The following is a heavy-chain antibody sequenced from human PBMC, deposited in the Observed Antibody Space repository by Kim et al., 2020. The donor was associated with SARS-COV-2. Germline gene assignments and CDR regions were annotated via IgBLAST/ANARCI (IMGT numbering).Heavy chain of an antibody. CDR1: GGSFSNYY. J-gene: IGHJ3*02. CDR2: VYYSGMT. V-gene: IGHV4-59*13. D-gene: IGHD2-15*01. CDR3: VKEEHRGSDI. Sequence: SETLSLTCIVSGGSFSNYYWGWVRRPPGRGLEWIGNVYYSGMTHYNTSLKSRATIAMDWSKNQISLRLTSVTAADTAVYYCVKEEHRGSDIWGRGTMVTV.